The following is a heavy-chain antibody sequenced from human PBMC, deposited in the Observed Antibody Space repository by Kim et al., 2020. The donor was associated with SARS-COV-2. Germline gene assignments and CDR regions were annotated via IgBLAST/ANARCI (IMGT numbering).Heavy chain of an antibody. V-gene: IGHV3-33*01. CDR1: GFTFSDYG. J-gene: IGHJ4*02. CDR2: IYYDGSQT. D-gene: IGHD2-15*01. Sequence: GGSLRLSCAASGFTFSDYGMQWIRQAPGKGLEWLAIIYYDGSQTYSADSVKGRFTTSRDNSKNTLYLQMNSLRADDTAVYYCARSPCSGNSCYHDYWGQG. CDR3: ARSPCSGNSCYHDY.